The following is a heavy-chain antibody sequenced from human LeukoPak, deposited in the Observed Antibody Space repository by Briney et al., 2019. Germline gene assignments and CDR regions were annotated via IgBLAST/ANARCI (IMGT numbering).Heavy chain of an antibody. Sequence: GGSLRLSCAASGFTFSSYGMHWVRQAPGKGLEWVAVIWYDGSNKYYADSVKGRFTISRDNSKNTLYLQVNSLRAEDTAVYYCATSSSGWYNHAFDIWGQGTMVTVSS. J-gene: IGHJ3*02. D-gene: IGHD6-19*01. CDR2: IWYDGSNK. CDR3: ATSSSGWYNHAFDI. CDR1: GFTFSSYG. V-gene: IGHV3-33*01.